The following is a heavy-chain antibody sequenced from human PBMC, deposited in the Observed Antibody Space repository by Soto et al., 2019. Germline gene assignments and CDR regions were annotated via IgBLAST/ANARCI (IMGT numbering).Heavy chain of an antibody. J-gene: IGHJ6*02. CDR1: CSAFRNCNW. CDR2: SYHSGST. V-gene: IGHV4-4*02. CDR3: ARVTPTRYCSGGSCYPIYYYYYGMDV. D-gene: IGHD2-15*01. Sequence: LSPTSRSSCSAFRNCNWWRWVRHPPRRGLEWDWESYHSGSTNYNPSLKSRVTISVDKSKNQFSLKLSSVTAADTAVYYCARVTPTRYCSGGSCYPIYYYYYGMDVWGQGTTVS.